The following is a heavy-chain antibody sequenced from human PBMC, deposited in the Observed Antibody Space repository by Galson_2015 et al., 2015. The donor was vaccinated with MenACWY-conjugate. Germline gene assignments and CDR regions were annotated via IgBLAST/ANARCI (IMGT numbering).Heavy chain of an antibody. CDR2: ISSSSSTI. J-gene: IGHJ4*02. V-gene: IGHV3-48*02. D-gene: IGHD5-18*01. CDR1: GFTFSTYR. Sequence: SLRISCAASGFTFSTYRMDWVRQAPGRGLEWVSYISSSSSTIYYADSVKGRFTISRDNAKNSLYLQMNTLRDEDTAVYYCARVPGYSYGYYDWWGQGTLVTVSS. CDR3: ARVPGYSYGYYDW.